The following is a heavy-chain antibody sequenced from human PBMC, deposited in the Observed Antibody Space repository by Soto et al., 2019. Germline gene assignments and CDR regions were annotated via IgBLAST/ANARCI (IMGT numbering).Heavy chain of an antibody. V-gene: IGHV1-18*01. Sequence: QVLLVQSGGEVKKPGASVKISCQTSGYTFSNYGITWVRQAPGQGLEWVGWVNGDSGNTNYAQNMEGRVTMTTDASTATADMELRNLRSDDTATYYCARGTGLNDGSDLWGQGTVVSVSS. CDR3: ARGTGLNDGSDL. J-gene: IGHJ3*01. CDR1: GYTFSNYG. CDR2: VNGDSGNT.